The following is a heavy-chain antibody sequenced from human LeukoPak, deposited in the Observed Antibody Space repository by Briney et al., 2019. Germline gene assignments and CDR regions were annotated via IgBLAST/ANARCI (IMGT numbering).Heavy chain of an antibody. V-gene: IGHV3-7*03. J-gene: IGHJ4*02. CDR1: GFTFSSYW. CDR2: IKQDGSEK. CDR3: ARENPRITMVRGTLTDY. Sequence: GGSLRLSCAASGFTFSSYWMSWVRQAPGKGLEWVANIKQDGSEKYYVDSVKGRFTISRDNAKNSLYLQMNSLRAEDTAVYYCARENPRITMVRGTLTDYWGQGTLVTVSS. D-gene: IGHD3-10*01.